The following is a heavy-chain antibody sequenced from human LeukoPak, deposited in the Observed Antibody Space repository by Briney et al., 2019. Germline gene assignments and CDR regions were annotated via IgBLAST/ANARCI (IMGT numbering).Heavy chain of an antibody. J-gene: IGHJ5*02. CDR3: ARDPVFRWFDP. CDR1: GGSISSYY. CDR2: FYYSGST. Sequence: PSETLSLTCTVSGGSISSYYWSWIRQPPGKGLEWIGYFYYSGSTYYNPSLKSRVTISLDTSKNQFSLKLNSVTAADTAVYYCARDPVFRWFDPWGQGTLVTVSS. V-gene: IGHV4-59*12. D-gene: IGHD3-10*01.